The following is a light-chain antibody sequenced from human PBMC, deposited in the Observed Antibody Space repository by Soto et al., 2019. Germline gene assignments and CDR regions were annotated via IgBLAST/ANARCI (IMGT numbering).Light chain of an antibody. CDR3: CSYAGSYVV. Sequence: QSALTQPRSVSGSPGQSVTISCTGTSSDVGGYNYVSWYQQHPGKAPKLMIYDVTERPSGVPDRFSGSKSGNTASLTISGLQAEDEADYYSCSYAGSYVVFVGGTQLTVL. J-gene: IGLJ2*01. V-gene: IGLV2-11*01. CDR1: SSDVGGYNY. CDR2: DVT.